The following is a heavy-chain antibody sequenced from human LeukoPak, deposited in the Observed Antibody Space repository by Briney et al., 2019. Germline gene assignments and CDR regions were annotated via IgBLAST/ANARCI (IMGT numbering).Heavy chain of an antibody. CDR3: ARGFCSGGSCYGRYYFDY. Sequence: PGVSLRLSCATSGFTVSSNYMTWVRQAPGKGLEWVSGIYSDGSTYYADSVKGRFTISRDNSRNTLYLQMNRLRAEDTAAYYCARGFCSGGSCYGRYYFDYWGQGTLVTVSS. CDR1: GFTVSSNY. V-gene: IGHV3-53*01. CDR2: IYSDGST. D-gene: IGHD2-15*01. J-gene: IGHJ4*02.